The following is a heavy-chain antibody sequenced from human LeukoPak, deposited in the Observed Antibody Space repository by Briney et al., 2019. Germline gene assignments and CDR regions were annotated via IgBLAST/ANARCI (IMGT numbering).Heavy chain of an antibody. Sequence: KPSETLSLTCTVSGGSISRSSYYWGWICQPPGKGLEWIGSIFYSGSTYYHPSLKSRVTISVDTSKNQFSLKLSSVTAADTAVYYCARQHPIYDSSGYDDYWGQGTLVTVSS. CDR1: GGSISRSSYY. D-gene: IGHD3-22*01. J-gene: IGHJ4*02. CDR2: IFYSGST. V-gene: IGHV4-39*01. CDR3: ARQHPIYDSSGYDDY.